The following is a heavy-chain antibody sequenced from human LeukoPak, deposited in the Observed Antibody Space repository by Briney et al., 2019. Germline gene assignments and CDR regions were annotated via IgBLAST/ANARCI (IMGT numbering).Heavy chain of an antibody. J-gene: IGHJ5*01. D-gene: IGHD1-1*01. CDR3: AKDYWIGRWFDS. V-gene: IGHV3-23*01. CDR2: ISGSGGST. CDR1: GFTFSSYA. Sequence: GRSLSLSCAASGFTFSSYAMSWVRQAAGKGLEWVSAISGSGGSTYYADSVKGRFTISRDNSKNTLYLQMNSLRAEDTAVYYCAKDYWIGRWFDSWGQGTLVTVSS.